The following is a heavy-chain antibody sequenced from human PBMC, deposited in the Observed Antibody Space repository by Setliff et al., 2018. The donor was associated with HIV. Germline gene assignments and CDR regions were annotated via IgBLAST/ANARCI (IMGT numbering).Heavy chain of an antibody. V-gene: IGHV5-51*01. CDR3: ERGGAGQYFGY. Sequence: GESLKISCKASGYRFTSYWIGWVRQMPGKGLEWMGIIYPGDSESRYSPSFQGQVTISADKSINTVYLQWRRLKASDTAMYYCERGGAGQYFGYWGQGTLVTVSS. CDR1: GYRFTSYW. CDR2: IYPGDSES. D-gene: IGHD6-19*01. J-gene: IGHJ4*02.